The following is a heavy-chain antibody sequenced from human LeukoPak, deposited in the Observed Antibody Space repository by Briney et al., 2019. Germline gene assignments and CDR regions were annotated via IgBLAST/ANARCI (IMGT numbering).Heavy chain of an antibody. D-gene: IGHD2-2*01. CDR1: GFTFSRYN. CDR3: ASSKRLFYYYYMDV. CDR2: ISSSSTNI. Sequence: PGGSLRLSCAASGFTFSRYNVNWVRQAPGKGLEWVSSISSSSTNIYYADSVKGRFTISRDNAKNSLYLQMNSLRAEDTAVYYCASSKRLFYYYYMDVWGKGTTVTVSS. V-gene: IGHV3-21*01. J-gene: IGHJ6*03.